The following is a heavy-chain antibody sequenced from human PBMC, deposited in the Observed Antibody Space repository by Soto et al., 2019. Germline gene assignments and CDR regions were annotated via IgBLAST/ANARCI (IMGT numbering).Heavy chain of an antibody. J-gene: IGHJ6*02. D-gene: IGHD1-7*01. CDR2: IYYTGST. CDR1: GGSVSSGSYF. Sequence: PSETLSLTCTVSGGSVSSGSYFWSWFRQPPGKGLEWLGYIYYTGSTNYNPYLKSRVTMSLDTSKNQFSLKLSSVTAADAAVYYCARDRAGTTAPYNGMDVWGRGSTVTVSS. V-gene: IGHV4-61*01. CDR3: ARDRAGTTAPYNGMDV.